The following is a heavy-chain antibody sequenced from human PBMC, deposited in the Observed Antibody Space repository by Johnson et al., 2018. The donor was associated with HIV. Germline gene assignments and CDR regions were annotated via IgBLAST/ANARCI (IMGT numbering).Heavy chain of an antibody. J-gene: IGHJ3*02. CDR2: IKSKTDGGTT. CDR3: ARDEYSSGWYHPDRIGVFDI. Sequence: DVQLVESGGGLVKPGGSLRLSCAASGFTFSNAWMSWVRQAPGKGLEWVGRIKSKTDGGTTDYAAPVQGRFTISRDDSKNTLYLQMNSLRVEDTAVYYCARDEYSSGWYHPDRIGVFDIWGQGTMVTVSS. CDR1: GFTFSNAW. D-gene: IGHD6-19*01. V-gene: IGHV3-15*01.